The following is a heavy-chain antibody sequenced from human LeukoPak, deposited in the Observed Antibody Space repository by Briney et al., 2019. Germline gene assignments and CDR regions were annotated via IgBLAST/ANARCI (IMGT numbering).Heavy chain of an antibody. J-gene: IGHJ4*02. D-gene: IGHD6-13*01. V-gene: IGHV1-2*02. Sequence: ASVTVSCKASGYTFTGYYMHWVRQAPGQGLEWMGWINPNSGGTNYAQKFRGRVTMTRDTSISTAYMELSRLRSDDTAVCYCARDQGSSWNFDYWGQGTLVTVSS. CDR3: ARDQGSSWNFDY. CDR2: INPNSGGT. CDR1: GYTFTGYY.